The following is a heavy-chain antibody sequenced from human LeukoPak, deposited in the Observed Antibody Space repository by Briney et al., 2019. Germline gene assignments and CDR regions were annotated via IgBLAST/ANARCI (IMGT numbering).Heavy chain of an antibody. CDR1: GGSISSYY. CDR3: ASLSGSNTYYYYYMDV. Sequence: SETLSLTCTVSGGSISSYYWSWIRQPPGKGLEWIGYIYYSGSTNYNPSLKSRVTISVDTSKNQFSLKLSSVTAADTAVYYCASLSGSNTYYYYYMDVWGKGTTVTVSS. D-gene: IGHD1-26*01. J-gene: IGHJ6*03. V-gene: IGHV4-59*01. CDR2: IYYSGST.